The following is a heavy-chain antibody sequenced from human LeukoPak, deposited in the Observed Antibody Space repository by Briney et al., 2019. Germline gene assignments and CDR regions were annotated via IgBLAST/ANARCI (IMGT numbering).Heavy chain of an antibody. CDR2: INGGSSTI. CDR3: ATEWIDY. Sequence: PGGSLRLSCAASGFTLSDFTLNWVRQAPGKGLEWVSYINGGSSTISYADSMRDRFTISRDNAKNSLYLQMNSLRDEDTAVYYCATEWIDYWGQGTLVTVSS. CDR1: GFTLSDFT. V-gene: IGHV3-48*02. J-gene: IGHJ4*02.